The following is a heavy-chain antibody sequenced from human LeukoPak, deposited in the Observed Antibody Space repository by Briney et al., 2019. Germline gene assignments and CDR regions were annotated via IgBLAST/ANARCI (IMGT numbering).Heavy chain of an antibody. J-gene: IGHJ5*02. V-gene: IGHV3-23*01. D-gene: IGHD6-13*01. CDR1: GFTFSSYA. CDR2: ISGSGGST. Sequence: PGGSLRLSCAASGFTFSSYAMSWVRQAPGKGLEWVSAISGSGGSTYYADSVKGRFTISRDNSKNTLYPQMNSLRAEDTAVYYCAKDLLYSRYNWFDPWGQGTLVTVSS. CDR3: AKDLLYSRYNWFDP.